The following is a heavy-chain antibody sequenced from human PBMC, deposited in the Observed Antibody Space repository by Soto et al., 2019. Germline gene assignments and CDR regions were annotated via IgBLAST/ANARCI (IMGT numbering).Heavy chain of an antibody. CDR1: GFTFSSYG. CDR2: ISYDGSNK. J-gene: IGHJ6*02. D-gene: IGHD4-17*01. CDR3: AKSQTTVDYYYYGMDV. Sequence: QVQLVESGGGVVQPGRSLRLSCAASGFTFSSYGMHWVRQAPGKGLEWVAVISYDGSNKYYADSVKGRFTISRDNSKNTLYLQMNSLRAEDTAVYYCAKSQTTVDYYYYGMDVWGQGTTVTVSS. V-gene: IGHV3-30*18.